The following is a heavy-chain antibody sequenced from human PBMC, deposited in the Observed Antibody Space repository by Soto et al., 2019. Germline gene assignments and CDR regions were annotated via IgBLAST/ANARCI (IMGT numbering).Heavy chain of an antibody. CDR3: ARDAVPGYGDYHLDY. Sequence: QVQLVQSGAAVKKPGSSVKVSCKASGGTFSSYAISWVRQAPGQGLEWMGGIIPIFGTTNYAQKFQGRVTITADESTSTAYMELSSLRSEDTAVYYCARDAVPGYGDYHLDYWGQGTLVTVSS. J-gene: IGHJ4*02. CDR2: IIPIFGTT. D-gene: IGHD4-17*01. CDR1: GGTFSSYA. V-gene: IGHV1-69*12.